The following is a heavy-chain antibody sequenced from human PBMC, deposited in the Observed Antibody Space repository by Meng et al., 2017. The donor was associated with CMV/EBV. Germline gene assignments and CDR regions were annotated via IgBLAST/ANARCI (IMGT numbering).Heavy chain of an antibody. J-gene: IGHJ6*02. V-gene: IGHV3-48*03. CDR2: ISSSGSTI. CDR3: ARGDRIVVVPAAIQKVTYYYYYGMDV. D-gene: IGHD2-2*02. Sequence: GESLKISCAASGFTFSSYEVNWVRQAPGKGLEWVSYISSSGSTIYYADSVKGRFTISRDNAKNSLYLQMNSLRAEDTAVYYCARGDRIVVVPAAIQKVTYYYYYGMDVWGQGTTVTVSS. CDR1: GFTFSSYE.